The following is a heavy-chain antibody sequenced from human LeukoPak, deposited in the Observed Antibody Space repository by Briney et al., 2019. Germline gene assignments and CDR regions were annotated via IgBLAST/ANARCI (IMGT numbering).Heavy chain of an antibody. J-gene: IGHJ6*03. CDR2: INAGNGNT. V-gene: IGHV1-3*01. CDR3: ASGPARLTMAV. Sequence: ASVKVSCKASGYTFTSYAMHWVRQAPGQRLEWMGWINAGNGNTKYSQKFQGRITTTRDTSASTAYMELSSLRSEDTAVYYCASGPARLTMAVWGKGTTVTVSS. CDR1: GYTFTSYA. D-gene: IGHD6-25*01.